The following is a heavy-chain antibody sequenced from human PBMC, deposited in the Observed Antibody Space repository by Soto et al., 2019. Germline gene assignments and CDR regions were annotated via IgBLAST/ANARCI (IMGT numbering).Heavy chain of an antibody. J-gene: IGHJ3*02. CDR3: ASPKGTGTTPGALNI. D-gene: IGHD1-1*01. Sequence: GESLKISCKGSGYSFSNYWIAWVRQFPGKGLEWMGIIYPGDSDTTYSPSFEGQVTISADKSNSTAYLQWSSLKASDTAMYYCASPKGTGTTPGALNIRGQGTMVTVSS. CDR1: GYSFSNYW. CDR2: IYPGDSDT. V-gene: IGHV5-51*01.